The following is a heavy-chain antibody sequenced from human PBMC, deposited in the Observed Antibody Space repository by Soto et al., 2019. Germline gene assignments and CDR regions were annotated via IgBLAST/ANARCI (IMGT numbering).Heavy chain of an antibody. V-gene: IGHV3-30*04. D-gene: IGHD6-19*01. CDR2: ISYDGRNK. J-gene: IGHJ4*02. CDR1: GCTLSTYR. CDR3: ARDRSGWYVFDS. Sequence: EGTLRRSWVPSGCTLSTYRVHRFRQAPGQGREWGAVISYDGRNKYYPDSVKGRFTISRDNPKNTLYLQMNSLRAEDTAVYYCARDRSGWYVFDSWGQGT.